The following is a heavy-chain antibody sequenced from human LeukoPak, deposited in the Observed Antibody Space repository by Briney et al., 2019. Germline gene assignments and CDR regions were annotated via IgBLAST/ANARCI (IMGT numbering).Heavy chain of an antibody. J-gene: IGHJ4*02. CDR3: ATGVTMVRGVKFDY. CDR1: GYTFIGYY. V-gene: IGHV1-2*02. Sequence: ASVKVSCKASGYTFIGYYIHWVRQAPGQGLEWMGWINPNSGGTKYAQKFQGRVTMTTDTSTDTAYMELSSLRSEDTAVYYCATGVTMVRGVKFDYWGQGTLVTVSS. CDR2: INPNSGGT. D-gene: IGHD3-10*01.